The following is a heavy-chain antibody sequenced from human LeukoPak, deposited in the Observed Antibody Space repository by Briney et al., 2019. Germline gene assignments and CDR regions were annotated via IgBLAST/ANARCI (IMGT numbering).Heavy chain of an antibody. J-gene: IGHJ4*02. CDR2: INHSGST. V-gene: IGHV4-4*02. CDR3: ARAGWWLLGQAYDY. CDR1: GGSISSSNW. D-gene: IGHD5-12*01. Sequence: PSETLSLTCAVSGGSISSSNWWSWVRQPPGKGLEWIGEINHSGSTNYNPSLKSRVTISVDTSKNQFSLKLSSVTAADTAVYYCARAGWWLLGQAYDYWGQGTLVTVSS.